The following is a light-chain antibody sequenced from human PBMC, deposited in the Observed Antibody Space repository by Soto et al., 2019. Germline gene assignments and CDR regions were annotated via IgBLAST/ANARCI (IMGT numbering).Light chain of an antibody. J-gene: IGKJ4*01. CDR3: QQYRNLVALT. V-gene: IGKV1-33*01. CDR2: DAS. Sequence: DIQMTQSPSTLSGSVGDRVTITCQASHDISNYLNWYQQKPGKAPKLLIYDASNLETGVPSRFSGSGSGTDFTFTISSLQPEDIATYYCQQYRNLVALTFGGGTKV. CDR1: HDISNY.